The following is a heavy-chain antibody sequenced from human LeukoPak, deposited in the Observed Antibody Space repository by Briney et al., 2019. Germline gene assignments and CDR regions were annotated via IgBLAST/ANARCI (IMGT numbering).Heavy chain of an antibody. CDR2: IYDTGYS. Sequence: SETLSLTCTVSGGSISSYYWSWIRQPPGKGLEWIGHIYDTGYSNYNPSLKTRVITSVDTSKNQFSLRLTSVTAADTAVYYCANRPAASAFDIWGQGTMVTVSS. D-gene: IGHD6-25*01. V-gene: IGHV4-59*01. CDR3: ANRPAASAFDI. J-gene: IGHJ3*02. CDR1: GGSISSYY.